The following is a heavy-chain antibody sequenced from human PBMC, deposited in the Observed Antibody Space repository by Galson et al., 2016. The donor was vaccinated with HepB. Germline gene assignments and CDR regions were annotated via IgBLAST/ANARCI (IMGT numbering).Heavy chain of an antibody. J-gene: IGHJ4*02. D-gene: IGHD6-13*01. Sequence: CAISGDSVSSNSAGWNWIRQSPSRGLEWLGRTYYRSKWVTDYALSVRSRITINPDTSKNQFSLQLNSVTPEDTAVYYCARCPPYSSTCDYWGQGTLVTVSS. CDR1: GDSVSSNSAG. CDR2: TYYRSKWVT. V-gene: IGHV6-1*01. CDR3: ARCPPYSSTCDY.